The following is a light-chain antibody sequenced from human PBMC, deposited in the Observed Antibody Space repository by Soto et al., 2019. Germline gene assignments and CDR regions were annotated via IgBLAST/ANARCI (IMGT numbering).Light chain of an antibody. V-gene: IGKV1-39*01. CDR2: AAS. CDR3: QQSYSTIALS. Sequence: DIQLTQSPSSLSASVGDRVTIACRASQSINTFLNWYQHKPGKAPNLLIYAASTLHVGVPARFSGSGSETDFTLTISSLQNEDFATYYCQQSYSTIALSFGGGTKVDIK. CDR1: QSINTF. J-gene: IGKJ4*01.